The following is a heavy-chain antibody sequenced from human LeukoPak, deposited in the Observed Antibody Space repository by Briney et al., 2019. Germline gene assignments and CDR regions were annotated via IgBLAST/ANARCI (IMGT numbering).Heavy chain of an antibody. V-gene: IGHV1-69*13. D-gene: IGHD6-6*01. J-gene: IGHJ4*02. CDR2: IIPIFGTA. Sequence: SVKVSCKASGGTFSSYAISWVRQAPGQGLEWMGGIIPIFGTANYAQKFQGRVTITADESTSTAYMELRSLRSDDTAVYYCAREGIAARPTFDYWGQGTLVTVSS. CDR1: GGTFSSYA. CDR3: AREGIAARPTFDY.